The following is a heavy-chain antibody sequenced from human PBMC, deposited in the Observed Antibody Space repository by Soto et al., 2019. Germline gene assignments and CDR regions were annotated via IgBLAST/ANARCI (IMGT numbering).Heavy chain of an antibody. CDR2: IYSSGST. V-gene: IGHV3-53*01. CDR1: GFTVSNNY. CDR3: ARGYSYTQPVFDY. J-gene: IGHJ4*02. Sequence: GGSLKLSCAASGFTVSNNYMTWVRQAPGKGLEWVSFIYSSGSTYYADSVKGRFTISRDNFKNTLYLQMNSLRAEDTAVYYCARGYSYTQPVFDYWGLGTLVTVSS. D-gene: IGHD5-18*01.